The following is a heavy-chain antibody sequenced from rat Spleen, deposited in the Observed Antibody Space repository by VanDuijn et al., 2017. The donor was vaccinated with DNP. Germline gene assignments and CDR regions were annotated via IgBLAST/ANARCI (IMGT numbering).Heavy chain of an antibody. D-gene: IGHD1-11*01. V-gene: IGHV2-72*01. J-gene: IGHJ4*01. CDR2: IWAGGST. Sequence: QVQLEESGPGLMQPSETLSLTCTVSGFSLTSNGVGWVRQPLGKGLVWMGTIWAGGSTNYNSAVQSRLSISRDTSKSQVFLELNSLQTEDTATYYCARGGRGGSMNVWGQGTSVTVSS. CDR1: GFSLTSNG. CDR3: ARGGRGGSMNV.